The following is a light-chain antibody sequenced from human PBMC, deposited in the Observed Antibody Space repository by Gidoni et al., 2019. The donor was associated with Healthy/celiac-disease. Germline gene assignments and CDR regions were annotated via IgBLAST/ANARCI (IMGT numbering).Light chain of an antibody. CDR3: QQRSNWPLLT. V-gene: IGKV3-11*01. CDR1: QSVSSY. J-gene: IGKJ4*01. Sequence: DIVLTQSPATLSLSPGERATLACRASQSVSSYLAWYQQNPGQAPRLLIYDASNRATGIPARFSGSGSGTDFTLTISSLEPEDFAVYFCQQRSNWPLLTFXGXTKVEIK. CDR2: DAS.